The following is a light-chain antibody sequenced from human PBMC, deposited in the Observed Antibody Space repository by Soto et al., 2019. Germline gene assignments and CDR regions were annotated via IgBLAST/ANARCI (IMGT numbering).Light chain of an antibody. CDR3: QQYNSYSSYT. CDR2: DAS. V-gene: IGKV1-5*01. Sequence: DIQMTQSPSTLSASVGDRVTITCRASQSILSWLAWYQHKPGKAPKLLIYDASSLESGVPSRFSGSRSGTEFTLTISSLQPDDIATYYCQQYNSYSSYTFGQGTKLEIK. CDR1: QSILSW. J-gene: IGKJ2*01.